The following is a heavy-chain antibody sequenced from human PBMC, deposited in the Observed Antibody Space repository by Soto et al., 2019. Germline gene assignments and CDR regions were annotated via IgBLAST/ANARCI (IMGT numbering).Heavy chain of an antibody. CDR3: ARHEGGYGWNYYFG. D-gene: IGHD1-7*01. V-gene: IGHV4-39*01. Sequence: PSETLSLTCTVSGGSISSSSYYWGWIRQPPGKGLEWIGSIYYSGSTYYNPSLKSRVTISVDTSKNQFSLKLSSVTAADTAVYYCARHEGGYGWNYYFGWGQGTLVTVSS. CDR2: IYYSGST. CDR1: GGSISSSSYY. J-gene: IGHJ4*02.